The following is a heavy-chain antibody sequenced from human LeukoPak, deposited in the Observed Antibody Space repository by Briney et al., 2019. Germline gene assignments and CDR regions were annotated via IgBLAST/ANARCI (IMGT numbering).Heavy chain of an antibody. D-gene: IGHD1-1*01. J-gene: IGHJ4*02. CDR3: VREGNEVLSKNFDF. CDR1: GFTFTDYY. Sequence: ASVKVSCKASGFTFTDYYIHWVRQAPGQGFEWMAYINPHSGVTSSPQKFQGRVTMTTDTSISAVYMELSSLISDDTAMYYCVREGNEVLSKNFDFWGRGTLVTVSS. CDR2: INPHSGVT. V-gene: IGHV1-2*02.